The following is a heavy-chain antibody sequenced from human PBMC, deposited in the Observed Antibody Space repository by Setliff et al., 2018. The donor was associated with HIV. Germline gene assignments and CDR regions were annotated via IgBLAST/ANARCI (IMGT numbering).Heavy chain of an antibody. D-gene: IGHD3-3*01. CDR2: IYYSGST. Sequence: SETLSLTCTVSGGSISSSSYYWGWIRQPPGKGLEWIGSIYYSGSTSYNPSLRSRVTISVDTSKYQFSLKLSSMTAADTAVYYCARGPNFWSGYSPFDSWGQGTLVTAPQ. CDR3: ARGPNFWSGYSPFDS. V-gene: IGHV4-39*07. CDR1: GGSISSSSYY. J-gene: IGHJ4*02.